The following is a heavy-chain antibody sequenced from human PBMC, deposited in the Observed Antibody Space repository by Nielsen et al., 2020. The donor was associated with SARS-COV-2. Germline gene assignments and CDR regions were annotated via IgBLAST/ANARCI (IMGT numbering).Heavy chain of an antibody. CDR3: AREGRGEWLLYYYYYYMDV. Sequence: GESLKISCAASGFTFSSYGMHWVRQAPGKGLEWVAVIWYDGSNKYYADSVKGRFTISRDNSKNTLYLQMNSRRAEDTAEYYWAREGRGEWLLYYYYYYMDVWGKGTTVTVSS. J-gene: IGHJ6*03. CDR1: GFTFSSYG. V-gene: IGHV3-33*01. CDR2: IWYDGSNK. D-gene: IGHD3-3*01.